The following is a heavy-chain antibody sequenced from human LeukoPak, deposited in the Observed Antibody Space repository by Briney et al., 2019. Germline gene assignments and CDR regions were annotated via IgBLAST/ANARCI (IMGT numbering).Heavy chain of an antibody. CDR2: IYPGDSDT. V-gene: IGHV5-51*01. CDR1: GYRFTSYW. J-gene: IGHJ6*02. D-gene: IGHD6-13*01. Sequence: GAALETSFKGAGYRFTSYWIGWGRPMPGKGVGWVGIIYPGDSDTRYSPSFQGQVTISADKSISTAYLQWSSLKASDTAMYYCARQGERYSSSWYHYYYYYGMDVWGQGTTVTVSS. CDR3: ARQGERYSSSWYHYYYYYGMDV.